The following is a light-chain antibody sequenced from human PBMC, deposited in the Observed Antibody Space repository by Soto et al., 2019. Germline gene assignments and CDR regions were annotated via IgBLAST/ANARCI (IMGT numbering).Light chain of an antibody. J-gene: IGKJ4*01. V-gene: IGKV3-20*01. CDR1: QSVGSNK. CDR2: DAS. CDR3: QQYGSTPLT. Sequence: EIVLTQSPGTLSLSPGERATLSCRASQSVGSNKLAWYQQKRGQAPRFLMYDASTRATGIPDRFSGSGSGTDFTLPISRLEPEDFAVYYCQQYGSTPLTFGGGTKVEIK.